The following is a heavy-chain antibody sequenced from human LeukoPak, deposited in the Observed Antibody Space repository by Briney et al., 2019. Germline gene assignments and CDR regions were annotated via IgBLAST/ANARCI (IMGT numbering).Heavy chain of an antibody. Sequence: SETLSLTCTVSGGSIRSSSYYWGWIRQPPGKGLEWIGSIYSSGNTYYNPSLKSRVTISVDTSKNQFSLKLSSVTATDTAVYFCATNRVGTYDRPFDIWGQGTMVTVSS. CDR3: ATNRVGTYDRPFDI. V-gene: IGHV4-39*01. J-gene: IGHJ3*02. CDR1: GGSIRSSSYY. CDR2: IYSSGNT. D-gene: IGHD1-26*01.